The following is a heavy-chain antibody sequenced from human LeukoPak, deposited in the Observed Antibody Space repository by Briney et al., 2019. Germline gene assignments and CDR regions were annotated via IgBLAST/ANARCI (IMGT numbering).Heavy chain of an antibody. D-gene: IGHD6-13*01. J-gene: IGHJ4*02. CDR3: AGAAAGDLNFDY. V-gene: IGHV3-30*03. CDR1: GFTFSSYG. CDR2: ISYDGSNK. Sequence: PGGYLRLSCAASGFTFSSYGMHWVRQAPGKGLEWVAVISYDGSNKYYADSVKGRFTISRDNSKNTLYLQMNSLRAEDTAVYYCAGAAAGDLNFDYWGQGTLVTVSS.